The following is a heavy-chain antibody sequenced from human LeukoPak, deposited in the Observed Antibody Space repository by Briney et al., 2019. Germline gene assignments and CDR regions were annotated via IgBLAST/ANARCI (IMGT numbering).Heavy chain of an antibody. V-gene: IGHV4-61*01. CDR3: ARGISNVLLWFGESRGMYYFDY. CDR2: IYYSGST. J-gene: IGHJ4*02. D-gene: IGHD3-10*01. CDR1: GGSVSSGSYY. Sequence: SETLSLTCTVSGGSVSSGSYYWSWIRQPPGKGLEWIGYIYYSGSTNYNPSLKSRVTISVDTSKNQFSLKLSSVTAADTAVYYCARGISNVLLWFGESRGMYYFDYWGQGTLVTVSS.